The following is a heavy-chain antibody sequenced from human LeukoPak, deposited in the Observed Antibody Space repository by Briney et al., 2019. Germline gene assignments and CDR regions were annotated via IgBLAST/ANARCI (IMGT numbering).Heavy chain of an antibody. J-gene: IGHJ5*02. CDR1: GYTFTGYY. D-gene: IGHD2-2*01. CDR3: ARDRGPSGYCSSTSCWAPQYNWFDP. CDR2: INPSGGST. V-gene: IGHV1-46*01. Sequence: GASVKVSCKASGYTFTGYYMHWVRQAPGQGLEWMGWINPSGGSTSYAQKFQGRVTMTRDTSTSTVYMELSSLRSEDTAVYYCARDRGPSGYCSSTSCWAPQYNWFDPWGQGTLVTVSS.